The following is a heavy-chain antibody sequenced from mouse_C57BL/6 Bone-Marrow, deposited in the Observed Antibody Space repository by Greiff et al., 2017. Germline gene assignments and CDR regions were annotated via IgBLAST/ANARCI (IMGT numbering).Heavy chain of an antibody. CDR1: GYTFTSYG. V-gene: IGHV1-81*01. Sequence: VQLQQSGAELARPGASVKLSCKASGYTFTSYGISWVKQRNGQGLEWIGEIYPRSGNHYYNEKFKGKSTLTADKSASTEYMELRSLTSEDSAGYFCAIRFITTVADVWGTGTTVTVSS. J-gene: IGHJ1*03. CDR2: IYPRSGNH. CDR3: AIRFITTVADV. D-gene: IGHD1-1*01.